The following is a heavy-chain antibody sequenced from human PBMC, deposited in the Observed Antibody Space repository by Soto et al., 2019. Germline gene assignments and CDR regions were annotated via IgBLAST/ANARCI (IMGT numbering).Heavy chain of an antibody. CDR1: GGSFSGYY. CDR3: ARGHEVTMVPNWFDP. D-gene: IGHD3-10*01. V-gene: IGHV4-34*01. J-gene: IGHJ5*02. CDR2: INHSGST. Sequence: SETLSLTCAVYGGSFSGYYWSWIRQPPGKGLEWIGEINHSGSTNYNPSLKSRVTISVDTSKNQFSLKLSSVTAADTAVYYCARGHEVTMVPNWFDPWGQGTLVTVSS.